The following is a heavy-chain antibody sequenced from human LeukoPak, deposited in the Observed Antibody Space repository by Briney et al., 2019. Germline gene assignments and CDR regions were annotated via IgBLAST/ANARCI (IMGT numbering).Heavy chain of an antibody. CDR3: ARDWGIYYDSSGYPVPGDY. CDR2: INTNTGNP. Sequence: ASVKVSCKASGYTFTSYAMNWVRQAPGQGLEWMGWINTNTGNPTYAQGFTGRFVFSLDTSVSTAYLQISSLKAEDTAVYYCARDWGIYYDSSGYPVPGDYWGQGTLVTVSS. CDR1: GYTFTSYA. J-gene: IGHJ4*02. D-gene: IGHD3-22*01. V-gene: IGHV7-4-1*02.